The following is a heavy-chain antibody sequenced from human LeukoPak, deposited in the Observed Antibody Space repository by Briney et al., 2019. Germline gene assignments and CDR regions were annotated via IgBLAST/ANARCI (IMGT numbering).Heavy chain of an antibody. CDR1: GYTFTSYG. V-gene: IGHV1-18*01. Sequence: GPVKVSCKASGYTFTSYGISWVRQAPGQGLEWMGWISAYNGNTNYAQKLQGRVTMTTDTSTSTAYMELRSLRSDVTAVYYCARGRLLYYESSGYLNWFDPWGQGTLVTVSS. CDR3: ARGRLLYYESSGYLNWFDP. D-gene: IGHD3-22*01. CDR2: ISAYNGNT. J-gene: IGHJ5*02.